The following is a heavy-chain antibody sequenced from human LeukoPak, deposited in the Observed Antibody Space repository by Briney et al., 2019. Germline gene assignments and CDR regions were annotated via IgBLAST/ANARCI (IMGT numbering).Heavy chain of an antibody. V-gene: IGHV4-4*02. CDR2: IWHSGGT. D-gene: IGHD2-21*01. Sequence: SETLSLTCAVSGDSISTGVWWTWVRQPPGKGLEWIGEIWHSGGTNYNPSLKSRVSFSVDKSKNQFSLSLSSVTAADTAIYYCTRNGGDSDFKYWGQGTLVTVSS. CDR3: TRNGGDSDFKY. J-gene: IGHJ4*02. CDR1: GDSISTGVW.